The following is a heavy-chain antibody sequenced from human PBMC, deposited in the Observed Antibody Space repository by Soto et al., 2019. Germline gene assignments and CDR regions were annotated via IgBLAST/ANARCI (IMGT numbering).Heavy chain of an antibody. CDR1: GCRNSIYA. J-gene: IGHJ6*02. V-gene: IGHV1-69*13. CDR3: ARDHGNYAFRPRGMDV. D-gene: IGHD3-16*01. Sequence: SSVKVSCKGAGCRNSIYAISWVRHKNGQGLEWMGGIIPIFGTANYAQKFQGRVTITADESTSTAYMELSSLRSEDTAVYYCARDHGNYAFRPRGMDVWGQGPTVTVSS. CDR2: IIPIFGTA.